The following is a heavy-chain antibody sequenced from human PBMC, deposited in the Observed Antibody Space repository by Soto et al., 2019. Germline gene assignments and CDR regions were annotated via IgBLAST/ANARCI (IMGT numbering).Heavy chain of an antibody. CDR2: IWYDGSNK. V-gene: IGHV3-33*01. CDR1: GFTFSSYG. Sequence: QVQLVESGGGVVQPGRSLRLSCAASGFTFSSYGMHWVRQAPGKGLEWVAVIWYDGSNKYYADSVKGRFTISRDNSKNTLHLQMNSLRAEDTAVYYCARDIGVAAAGWSRDYWGQGTLVTVSS. D-gene: IGHD6-13*01. J-gene: IGHJ4*02. CDR3: ARDIGVAAAGWSRDY.